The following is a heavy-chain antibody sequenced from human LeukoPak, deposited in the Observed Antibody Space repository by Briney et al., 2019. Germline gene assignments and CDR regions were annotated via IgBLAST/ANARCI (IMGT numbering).Heavy chain of an antibody. V-gene: IGHV3-48*03. CDR2: VSSGGRPI. D-gene: IGHD1-26*01. CDR1: GFTFSSYE. Sequence: GGSLRLSCAASGFTFSSYEMHWVRQAPGKGLEWVSYVSSGGRPISYADSVKGRFTISRDNAKNTLYLQMNSLRAEDTAVYYCAKYSGNYLRPFDYWGQGTLVTVSS. CDR3: AKYSGNYLRPFDY. J-gene: IGHJ4*02.